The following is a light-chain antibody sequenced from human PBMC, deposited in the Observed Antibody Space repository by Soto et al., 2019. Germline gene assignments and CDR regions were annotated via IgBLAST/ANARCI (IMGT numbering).Light chain of an antibody. Sequence: EIVMTQSPATLSVSPGETVTLSCRASQSFGSTLAWYQQKPGQVPRLLIYDAYNRATGIPARFSGSGSGTEFTLTISILQSEDFAVYYCQQYNKWPLTFGGGTKVEI. CDR1: QSFGST. J-gene: IGKJ4*01. V-gene: IGKV3-15*01. CDR3: QQYNKWPLT. CDR2: DAY.